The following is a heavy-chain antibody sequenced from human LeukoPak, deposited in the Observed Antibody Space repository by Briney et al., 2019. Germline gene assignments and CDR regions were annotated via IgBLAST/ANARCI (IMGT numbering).Heavy chain of an antibody. CDR2: IYYSGST. J-gene: IGHJ6*03. CDR3: ARDIPRGDYMDV. Sequence: SETLSLTCTVSGGSISSYYWSWIRQPAGKGLEWIGYIYYSGSTYYNPSLKSRVTISVDTSKHQFSLKLRSVPAADTAVYYCARDIPRGDYMDVWGKGTTVTISS. D-gene: IGHD3-16*01. CDR1: GGSISSYY. V-gene: IGHV4-59*12.